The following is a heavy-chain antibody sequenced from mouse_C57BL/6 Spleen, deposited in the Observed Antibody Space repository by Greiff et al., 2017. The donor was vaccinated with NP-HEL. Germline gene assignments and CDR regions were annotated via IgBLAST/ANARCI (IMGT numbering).Heavy chain of an antibody. J-gene: IGHJ1*03. V-gene: IGHV6-3*01. CDR1: GFTFSNYW. Sequence: EVKVEESGGGLVQPGGSMKLSCVASGFTFSNYWMNWVRQSPEKGLEWVAQIRLKSDNYATHYAESVKGRFTISRDDSKSSVYLQMNNLRAEDTGIYYCSYYSNYGWYFDVWGTGTTVTVSS. D-gene: IGHD2-5*01. CDR2: IRLKSDNYAT. CDR3: SYYSNYGWYFDV.